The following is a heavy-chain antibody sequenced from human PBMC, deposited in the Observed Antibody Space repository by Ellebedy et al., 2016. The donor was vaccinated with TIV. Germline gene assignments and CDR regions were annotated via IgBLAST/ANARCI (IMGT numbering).Heavy chain of an antibody. J-gene: IGHJ6*02. Sequence: SETLSLTCTVSGGSISSYYWSWIRQPPGKGLEWIGYIYYSGSTNYNPSLKSRVTISVDTSKNQFSLKLSSVTAADTAVYYCARDITIFGAYGMDVWGQGTTVTVSS. V-gene: IGHV4-59*01. CDR2: IYYSGST. CDR1: GGSISSYY. D-gene: IGHD3-3*01. CDR3: ARDITIFGAYGMDV.